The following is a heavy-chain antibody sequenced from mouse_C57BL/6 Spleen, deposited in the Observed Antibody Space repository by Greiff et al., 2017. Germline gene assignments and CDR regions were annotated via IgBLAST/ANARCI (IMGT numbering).Heavy chain of an antibody. CDR1: GFNIKDYY. D-gene: IGHD2-2*01. V-gene: IGHV14-1*01. CDR3: TTGYAWFAY. CDR2: IDPDDGDT. J-gene: IGHJ3*01. Sequence: VHVKQSGAELVRPGASVKLSCTASGFNIKDYYMHWVKQRPEQGLEWIGRIDPDDGDTEYAPKFQGKATMTADTSSNTAYLQLSSLTSEDTAVYYCTTGYAWFAYWGQGTLVTVSA.